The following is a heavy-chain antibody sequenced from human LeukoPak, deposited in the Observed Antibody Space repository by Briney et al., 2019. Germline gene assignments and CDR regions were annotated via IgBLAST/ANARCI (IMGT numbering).Heavy chain of an antibody. D-gene: IGHD2-8*01. CDR1: GYTFTTFY. J-gene: IGHJ4*02. Sequence: ASVKVSCKASGYTFTTFYVHWVRQAPGQGLEWMGWINPDSGGTKYAQKFQGRVTMTRDTSISTAYMELSSLRSDDTAVYYCARGNRGVPAYWGQGTPVTVSS. CDR3: ARGNRGVPAY. CDR2: INPDSGGT. V-gene: IGHV1-2*02.